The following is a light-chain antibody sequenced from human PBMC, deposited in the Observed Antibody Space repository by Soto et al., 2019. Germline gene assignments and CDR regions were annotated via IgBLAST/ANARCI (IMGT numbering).Light chain of an antibody. CDR1: QFISSNY. CDR2: GAS. V-gene: IGKV3-20*01. J-gene: IGKJ5*01. Sequence: EIVMTQSPATLSLSPGDRATLSCRASQFISSNYLSWYQQKHGQXPRLLIYGASSRATGIPDKFSGSGSGTDLTITIDGLEPEDGEVYYCQQYGYSPITFGQGTRLEIK. CDR3: QQYGYSPIT.